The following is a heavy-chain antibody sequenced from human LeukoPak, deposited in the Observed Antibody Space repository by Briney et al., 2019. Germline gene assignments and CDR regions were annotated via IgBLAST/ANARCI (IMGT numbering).Heavy chain of an antibody. CDR1: GFTLSSYA. CDR2: ISYDGSNK. Sequence: GRSLRLSCAASGFTLSSYAMHWVRQAPGKGLEWVAVISYDGSNKYYADSVKGRFTISRDNSKNTLYLQMNSLRAEDTAVYYCARVLGVFRDFDYWGQGTLVTVSS. J-gene: IGHJ4*02. V-gene: IGHV3-30-3*01. CDR3: ARVLGVFRDFDY.